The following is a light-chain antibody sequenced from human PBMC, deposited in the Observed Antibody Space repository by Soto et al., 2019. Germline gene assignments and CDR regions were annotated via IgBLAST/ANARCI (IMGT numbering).Light chain of an antibody. CDR2: GTS. J-gene: IGKJ1*01. CDR3: QQFDYSLWT. Sequence: ETVLTQSPGTLSLSPGERATLSCRASQSVSTINLAWYQQRPGQAPRLLIYGTSSRATGIPDRFSGSGSGTDFTLTISRLEPEDFAVYYCQQFDYSLWTFGQGTKGEI. CDR1: QSVSTIN. V-gene: IGKV3-20*01.